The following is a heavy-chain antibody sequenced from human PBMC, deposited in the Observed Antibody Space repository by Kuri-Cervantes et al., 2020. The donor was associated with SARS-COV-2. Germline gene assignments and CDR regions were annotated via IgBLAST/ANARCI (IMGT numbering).Heavy chain of an antibody. D-gene: IGHD6-6*01. Sequence: ASVKVSCKASGYTFTGYYMHWVRQAPGQGLEWRGWINPNSGGTNYAQKFQGWVTMTRDTSISKAYMELSRLRSDDTAVYYCARDPGYSSSSVYYYYGMDVWGQGTTVTVSS. J-gene: IGHJ6*02. CDR1: GYTFTGYY. CDR3: ARDPGYSSSSVYYYYGMDV. CDR2: INPNSGGT. V-gene: IGHV1-2*04.